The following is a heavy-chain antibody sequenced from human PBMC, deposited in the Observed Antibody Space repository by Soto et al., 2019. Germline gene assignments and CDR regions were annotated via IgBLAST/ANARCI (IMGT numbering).Heavy chain of an antibody. CDR3: ASYGQSASAQHSYYYYGLDV. J-gene: IGHJ6*02. V-gene: IGHV3-30-3*01. D-gene: IGHD3-10*01. Sequence: PGRSLRLSCAASGFTFSSYAMHWVRQAPGKGLEWVAVISYDGSNKYYADSVKGRFTISRDNSKNTLYLQMNSLRAEDTAVYYCASYGQSASAQHSYYYYGLDVWRQDTTVTVSS. CDR1: GFTFSSYA. CDR2: ISYDGSNK.